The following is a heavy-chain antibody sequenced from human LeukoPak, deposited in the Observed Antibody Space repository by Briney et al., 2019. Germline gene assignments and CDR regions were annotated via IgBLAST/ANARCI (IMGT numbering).Heavy chain of an antibody. D-gene: IGHD5-12*01. Sequence: SETLSLTCTVSGGSISSYYWSWIRQPPGKGLEWIGYIYYSGSTNYNPSLKSRVTISVDTSKNQFSLKLSSVTAADTAVYYCAGGYDYGWFDPWGQGTLVTASS. CDR3: AGGYDYGWFDP. V-gene: IGHV4-59*01. CDR1: GGSISSYY. CDR2: IYYSGST. J-gene: IGHJ5*02.